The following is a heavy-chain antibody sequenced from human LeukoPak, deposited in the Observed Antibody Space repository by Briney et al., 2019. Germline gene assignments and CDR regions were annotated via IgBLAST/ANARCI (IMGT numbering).Heavy chain of an antibody. D-gene: IGHD3-10*01. V-gene: IGHV1-46*01. CDR1: GYTFTSHY. J-gene: IGHJ4*02. CDR2: IIPSGGSA. CDR3: TRTVGSYFDY. Sequence: ASVKVSCKAFGYTFTSHYIHWVRLAPGQGLEWMGVIIPSGGSAIYAQKFQDRATLTMDMSTTAVYMELSSLRSDDTAMYYCTRTVGSYFDYWGQGTLVTVSS.